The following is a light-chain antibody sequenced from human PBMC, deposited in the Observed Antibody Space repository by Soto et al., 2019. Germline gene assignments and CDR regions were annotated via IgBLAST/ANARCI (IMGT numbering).Light chain of an antibody. CDR3: QHVGT. V-gene: IGKV3-15*01. J-gene: IGKJ2*01. CDR1: QSVSGS. CDR2: GAS. Sequence: EIVLSQSPVTLSVSPGERATLSCRASQSVSGSLAWYQHKSGQAPRLLIYGASTRATGISARFNGSGSGTEFTLTISSLQSEDFAVYYCQHVGTFGHGTKVEIK.